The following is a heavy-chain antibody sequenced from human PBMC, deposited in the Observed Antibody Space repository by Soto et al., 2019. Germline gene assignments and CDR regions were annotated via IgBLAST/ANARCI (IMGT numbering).Heavy chain of an antibody. Sequence: SETLSLTCTVSGGSISSYYWSWIRQPPGKGLEWIGYIYYSGSTNYNPSLKSRVTISVDTSKNQFSLKLSSVTAADTAVYFFARERTLNAIDIWGQGTMVNVAS. V-gene: IGHV4-59*01. CDR3: ARERTLNAIDI. J-gene: IGHJ3*02. CDR1: GGSISSYY. CDR2: IYYSGST.